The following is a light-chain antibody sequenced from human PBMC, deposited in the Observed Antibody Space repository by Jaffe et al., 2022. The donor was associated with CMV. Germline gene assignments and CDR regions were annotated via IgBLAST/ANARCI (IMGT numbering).Light chain of an antibody. CDR1: QSVTNNN. J-gene: IGKJ2*01. Sequence: EIVLTQFPGTLSLSPGERATLSCRASQSVTNNNLAWYQQKPGQAPRLLIYYASSRATGIPDRFSGSGSGTDFTLTISRLEPEDFAVYYCQQYGSSPPYTFGQGTKLEIK. CDR2: YAS. CDR3: QQYGSSPPYT. V-gene: IGKV3-20*01.